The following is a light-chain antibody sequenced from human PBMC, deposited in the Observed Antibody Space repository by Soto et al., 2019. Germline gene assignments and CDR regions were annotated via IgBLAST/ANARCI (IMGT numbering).Light chain of an antibody. Sequence: EIVMTQSPATLSVSPGERATLSCRASQSVSSNLAWYQQKPGQAPRLLIYGASSRATGIPDRFSGSGSGTDFTLTISSLEPEDFAVYYCQQRSNWPPPPITFGQGTRLEIK. CDR2: GAS. CDR3: QQRSNWPPPPIT. CDR1: QSVSSN. J-gene: IGKJ5*01. V-gene: IGKV3-11*01.